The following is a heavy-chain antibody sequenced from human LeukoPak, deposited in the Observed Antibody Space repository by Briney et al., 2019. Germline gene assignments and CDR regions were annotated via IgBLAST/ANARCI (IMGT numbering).Heavy chain of an antibody. CDR1: GDTFTSYD. Sequence: ASVKVSCKASGDTFTSYDINWVRQATGQGLEWMGWMNPNSGSTGYAQKFQGRVTITRNTSTSTAYMELSGLRSEDTAVYYCARGRSTGYPYYFEYWGQGTLVNVSS. V-gene: IGHV1-8*03. J-gene: IGHJ4*02. CDR3: ARGRSTGYPYYFEY. CDR2: MNPNSGST. D-gene: IGHD5-12*01.